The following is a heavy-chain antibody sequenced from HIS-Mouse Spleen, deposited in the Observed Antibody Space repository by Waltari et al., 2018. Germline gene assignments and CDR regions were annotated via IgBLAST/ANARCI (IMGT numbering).Heavy chain of an antibody. CDR2: INSDGSST. D-gene: IGHD4-17*01. V-gene: IGHV3-74*01. Sequence: EVQLVESGGGLVQPGGSLRLSCSASGFTFSSYRMPWFCQAPGKGRVWVSRINSDGSSTSYADSVKGRFTISRDNAKKTLYLQMNSLRAEDTAVYYCARDGGGDYGDYVRAPEYFQHWGQGTLVTVSS. CDR1: GFTFSSYR. CDR3: ARDGGGDYGDYVRAPEYFQH. J-gene: IGHJ1*01.